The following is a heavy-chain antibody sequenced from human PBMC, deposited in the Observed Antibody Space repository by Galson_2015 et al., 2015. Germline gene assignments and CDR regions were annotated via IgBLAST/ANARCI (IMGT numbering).Heavy chain of an antibody. CDR3: ARDQCAGGSCYSGYFDY. D-gene: IGHD2-15*01. Sequence: SLRLSCAASGFTVSSNYMSWVRQAPGKGLEWVSVIYSGGSTYYADSVKGRFTISRDNSKNTLYLQMSSLTAEDTAVYYCARDQCAGGSCYSGYFDYWGQGTLVTVSS. J-gene: IGHJ4*02. CDR1: GFTVSSNY. CDR2: IYSGGST. V-gene: IGHV3-53*01.